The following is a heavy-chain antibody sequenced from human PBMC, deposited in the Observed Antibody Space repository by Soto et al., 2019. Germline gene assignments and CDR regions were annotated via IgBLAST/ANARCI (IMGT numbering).Heavy chain of an antibody. CDR3: AKLVIGYCSGNTCDDY. J-gene: IGHJ4*02. CDR2: ISYDSSNK. D-gene: IGHD2-15*01. Sequence: VQLLESGGGLIQPGGSLRLSCAASGFTFSYGIHWLRQAPGKRLEWAAYISYDSSNKYYGASVKGRFTITRDNSKNTQFLQMNSLRAEDTAVYYCAKLVIGYCSGNTCDDYWGQGTLVAVSS. CDR1: GFTFSYG. V-gene: IGHV3-30*18.